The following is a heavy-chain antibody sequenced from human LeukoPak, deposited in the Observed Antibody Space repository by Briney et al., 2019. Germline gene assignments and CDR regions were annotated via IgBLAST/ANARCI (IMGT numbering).Heavy chain of an antibody. Sequence: GGSLRLSCAASRVIFSTYTMSWVRQAPGKGLEWVSPISDGGGTYYADSVKGRFTISRDISKDTMYLQMNSLRAEDTAVYYCAKVATWTQSDSWGQGTLVTVSS. J-gene: IGHJ4*02. D-gene: IGHD5-18*01. CDR3: AKVATWTQSDS. V-gene: IGHV3-23*01. CDR1: RVIFSTYT. CDR2: ISDGGGT.